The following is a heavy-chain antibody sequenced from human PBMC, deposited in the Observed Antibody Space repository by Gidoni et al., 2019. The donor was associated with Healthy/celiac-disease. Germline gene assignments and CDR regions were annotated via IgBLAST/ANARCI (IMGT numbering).Heavy chain of an antibody. D-gene: IGHD3-16*01. CDR3: TRVDDYVWGSHPRGAFDY. Sequence: EVQLVASGGGLVQPGRSLRLSCPASGFPFGDYAMTWVRQAPGKGVEWVGFIRSKAYGGTTEYAASVKGRFTISRDDSKSIAYLQMNSLKTEDTAVYYCTRVDDYVWGSHPRGAFDYWGQGTLVTVSS. CDR1: GFPFGDYA. V-gene: IGHV3-49*04. J-gene: IGHJ4*02. CDR2: IRSKAYGGTT.